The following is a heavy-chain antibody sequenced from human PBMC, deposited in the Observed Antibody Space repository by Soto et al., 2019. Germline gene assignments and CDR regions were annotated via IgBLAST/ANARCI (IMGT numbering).Heavy chain of an antibody. CDR1: GGSISSGGYS. J-gene: IGHJ5*02. Sequence: QLQLQESGSGRVKPSQTLSLTCAVSGGSISSGGYSWSWIRQPPGKGLEWIGYIYHSGSTYYNPALKSRVTISVDRSKNQFSLKLSSVTAADTAVYYCARVPDRWGQGTLVTVSS. CDR2: IYHSGST. D-gene: IGHD2-2*01. V-gene: IGHV4-30-2*01. CDR3: ARVPDR.